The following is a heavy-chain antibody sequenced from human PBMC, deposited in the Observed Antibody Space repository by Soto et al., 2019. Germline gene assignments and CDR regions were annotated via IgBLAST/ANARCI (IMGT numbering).Heavy chain of an antibody. D-gene: IGHD6-19*01. Sequence: PGGSLRLSCAASGFTFSSYAMSWVRQAPGKGLEWVSAISGSGGSTYYADSVKGRFTISRDNSKNTLYLQMNSLRAEDTAVYYCAKDQDIAVAGTGDYWGQGTLVTVSS. CDR2: ISGSGGST. V-gene: IGHV3-23*01. J-gene: IGHJ4*02. CDR1: GFTFSSYA. CDR3: AKDQDIAVAGTGDY.